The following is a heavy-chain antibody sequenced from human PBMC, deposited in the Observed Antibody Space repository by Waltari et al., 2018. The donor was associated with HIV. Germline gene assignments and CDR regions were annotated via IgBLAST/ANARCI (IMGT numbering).Heavy chain of an antibody. CDR2: INHNSGGT. CDR3: ATAGYSYGSGNYGMDV. D-gene: IGHD5-18*01. V-gene: IGHV1-2*02. Sequence: QVQLVQSGAEVKKPGASVKVSCKASGYTFTGYYMHWVRQAPGQGLEWMGWINHNSGGTNDAQKFQGRVTMTRDTSISTAYMELSRLRSDDTAVYYCATAGYSYGSGNYGMDVWGQGTTVTVSS. CDR1: GYTFTGYY. J-gene: IGHJ6*02.